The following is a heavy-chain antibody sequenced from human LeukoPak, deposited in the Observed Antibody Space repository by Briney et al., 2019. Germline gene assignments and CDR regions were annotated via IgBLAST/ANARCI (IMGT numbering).Heavy chain of an antibody. CDR3: ARAPRNGGNSRSNPQSGIGI. J-gene: IGHJ3*02. V-gene: IGHV4-31*03. D-gene: IGHD4-23*01. Sequence: SQTLSLTCTVSGGSISSGGYYWSWIRQHPGKGLEWIGYIYYSGSTYYNPSLKSRVTISVDTSKNQFSLKLSSVTAADTAVYYCARAPRNGGNSRSNPQSGIGIWGQGTMVTVSS. CDR2: IYYSGST. CDR1: GGSISSGGYY.